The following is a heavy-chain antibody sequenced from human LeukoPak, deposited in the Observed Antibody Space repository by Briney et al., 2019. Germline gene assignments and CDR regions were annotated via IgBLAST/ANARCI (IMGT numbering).Heavy chain of an antibody. Sequence: GGSLRLSCAASGFTFSNYAMSWVRQPPGKGLEWVSAISGSASSTYHADSVKGRFTISRDNSNNTLYLQMDSLGNEDTDVYYCAKDDWIFSKAFDIWGQGTMVTVSS. J-gene: IGHJ3*02. CDR3: AKDDWIFSKAFDI. V-gene: IGHV3-23*01. CDR1: GFTFSNYA. CDR2: ISGSASST. D-gene: IGHD2-2*03.